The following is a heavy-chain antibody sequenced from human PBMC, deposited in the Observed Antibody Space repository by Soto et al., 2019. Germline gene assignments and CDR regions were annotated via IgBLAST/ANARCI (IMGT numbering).Heavy chain of an antibody. J-gene: IGHJ4*02. D-gene: IGHD6-13*01. CDR1: GFTFSSYA. Sequence: EVQLLESGGGLVQPGGSLRLSCAASGFTFSSYAMSWVRQAPGKGLEWVSAISGSGGSTYYADSVKGRFTISRDNSKNTLYLQMNSLRAEDTAVYYCAKEFKHRSRDQAYFDYWGQGTLVTVSS. V-gene: IGHV3-23*01. CDR2: ISGSGGST. CDR3: AKEFKHRSRDQAYFDY.